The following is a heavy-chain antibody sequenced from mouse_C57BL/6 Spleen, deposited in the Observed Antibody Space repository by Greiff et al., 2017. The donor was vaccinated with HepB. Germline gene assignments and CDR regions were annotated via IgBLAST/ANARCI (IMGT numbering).Heavy chain of an antibody. CDR2: IRSKSNNYAT. J-gene: IGHJ4*01. V-gene: IGHV10-1*01. CDR3: VRYDYDAMDY. Sequence: DAGGGLVQPKGSLKLSCAASGFSFNTYAMNWVRQAPGKGLEWVARIRSKSNNYATYYADSVKDRFTISRDDSESMLYLQMNNLKTEDTAMYYCVRYDYDAMDYWGQGTSVTVSS. CDR1: GFSFNTYA.